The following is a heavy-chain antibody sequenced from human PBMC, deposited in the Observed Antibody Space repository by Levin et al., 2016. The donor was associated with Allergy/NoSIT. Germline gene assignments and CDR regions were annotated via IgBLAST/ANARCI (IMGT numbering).Heavy chain of an antibody. CDR3: ARLRSEGVGATQVLPYYYYYMDV. CDR1: GGSISSSSYY. CDR2: IYYSGST. D-gene: IGHD1-26*01. Sequence: SETLSLTCTVSGGSISSSSYYWGWIRQPPGKGLEWIGSIYYSGSTYYNPSLKSRVTISVDTSKNQFSLKLSSVTAADTAVYYCARLRSEGVGATQVLPYYYYYMDVWGKGTTVTVSS. J-gene: IGHJ6*03. V-gene: IGHV4-39*01.